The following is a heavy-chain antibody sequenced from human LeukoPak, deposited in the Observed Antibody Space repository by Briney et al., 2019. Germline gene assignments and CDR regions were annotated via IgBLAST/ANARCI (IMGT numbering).Heavy chain of an antibody. Sequence: GGSLRLSCAAAGFTFSICAMNWVRQAPGKGLEWVSGISGSGGSTYYADSVKGRFTISRDSSKNTVYLQMNSLRAEDTAVYYCAKADGSYKTLIDYWGQGTLVTVSS. D-gene: IGHD3-10*01. V-gene: IGHV3-23*01. CDR2: ISGSGGST. CDR3: AKADGSYKTLIDY. CDR1: GFTFSICA. J-gene: IGHJ4*02.